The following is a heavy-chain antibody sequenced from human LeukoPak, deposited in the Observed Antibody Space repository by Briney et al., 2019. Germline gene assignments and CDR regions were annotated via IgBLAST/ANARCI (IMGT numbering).Heavy chain of an antibody. J-gene: IGHJ3*02. D-gene: IGHD2/OR15-2a*01. CDR2: INPNSGGT. V-gene: IGHV1-2*04. CDR3: AKGWDSTRVYDAFDI. CDR1: GYTFTGYY. Sequence: ASVKVSCKASGYTFTGYYMHWVRQAPGQGLEWMGWINPNSGGTNYAQKFQGWVTMTRDTSISTAYMELSRLRSDDTAVYYCAKGWDSTRVYDAFDIWGQGTMVTVSS.